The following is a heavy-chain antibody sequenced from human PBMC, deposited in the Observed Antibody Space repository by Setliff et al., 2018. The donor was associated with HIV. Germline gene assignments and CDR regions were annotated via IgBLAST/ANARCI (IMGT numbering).Heavy chain of an antibody. D-gene: IGHD5-12*01. CDR2: IIPIFKSA. CDR3: ARTSGDAYNYEGAFDV. CDR1: GDTFNNYG. V-gene: IGHV1-69*05. J-gene: IGHJ3*01. Sequence: SVKVSCKVSGDTFNNYGLNWVRQAPGQRLEWMGGIIPIFKSADYAQKFQGRVTITTDESTSTAYMDLSSLKSEDTAIYYCARTSGDAYNYEGAFDVWGQGTLVTVS.